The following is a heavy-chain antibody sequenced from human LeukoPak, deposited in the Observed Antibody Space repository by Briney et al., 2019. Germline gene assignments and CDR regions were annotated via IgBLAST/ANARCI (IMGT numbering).Heavy chain of an antibody. V-gene: IGHV4-30-4*02. CDR1: GGSISSGDYY. J-gene: IGHJ5*02. CDR3: AREDSSGWLAP. Sequence: SETLSLTCTVSGGSISSGDYYWCWIRQPPGKGLEWIGYIYYSGSTYYNPSLKSRVTTSVDTSKNQFSLKLSSVTAADTAVYYCAREDSSGWLAPWGQGTLVTVSS. CDR2: IYYSGST. D-gene: IGHD6-19*01.